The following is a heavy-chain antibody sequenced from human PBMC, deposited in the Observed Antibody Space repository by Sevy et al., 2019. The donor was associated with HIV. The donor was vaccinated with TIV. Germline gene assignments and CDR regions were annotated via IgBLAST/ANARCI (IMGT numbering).Heavy chain of an antibody. D-gene: IGHD5-18*01. CDR2: ISGSAHRT. CDR3: VKEVSEYSYSDY. Sequence: GGSLRLSCAASGFTFSNYAMSWVRQTPGKGLEWVSAISGSAHRTYYTDSLKGRFTISRDNSKNMRFLQMNSLRAEDTAVYYCVKEVSEYSYSDYWGQGTLVTVSS. CDR1: GFTFSNYA. V-gene: IGHV3-23*01. J-gene: IGHJ4*02.